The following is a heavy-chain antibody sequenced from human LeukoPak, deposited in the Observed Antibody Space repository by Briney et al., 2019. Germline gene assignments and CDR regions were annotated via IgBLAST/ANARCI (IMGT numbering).Heavy chain of an antibody. D-gene: IGHD6-19*01. CDR1: GDSINNYY. Sequence: PSETLSLTCTVSGDSINNYYWSWIRQPPGKGLEWIGHIYYSGNTNFNPSLKSRVTMSVDTSNNQFSLKLSSVTAADTAVYYCARRSSGWYYFDYWGQGTLVTVFS. J-gene: IGHJ4*02. CDR2: IYYSGNT. CDR3: ARRSSGWYYFDY. V-gene: IGHV4-59*08.